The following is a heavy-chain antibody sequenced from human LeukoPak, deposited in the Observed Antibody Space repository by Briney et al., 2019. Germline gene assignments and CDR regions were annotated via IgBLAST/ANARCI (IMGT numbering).Heavy chain of an antibody. CDR1: GGSFSGYY. CDR2: INHSGST. Sequence: SETLSLTCAVYGGSFSGYYWSWIRQPPGKGLEWIGEINHSGSTNYSPSLKSRVTISVDTSKNQFSLKLSSVTAADTAVYYCARGSYDYIWGSSSHLRHGFDYWGQGTLVTVSS. V-gene: IGHV4-34*01. J-gene: IGHJ4*02. CDR3: ARGSYDYIWGSSSHLRHGFDY. D-gene: IGHD3-16*01.